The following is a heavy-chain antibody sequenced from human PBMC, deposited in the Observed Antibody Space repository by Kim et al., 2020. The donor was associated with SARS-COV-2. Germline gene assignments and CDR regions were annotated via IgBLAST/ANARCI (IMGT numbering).Heavy chain of an antibody. CDR2: ISWNSGSI. Sequence: GGSLRLSCAASGFTFDDYAMHWVRQAPGKGLEWVSGISWNSGSIGYADSVKGRFTISRDNAKNSLYLQMNSLRAEDTALYYCAKVRQGYYDSSGYYFDYWGQGTLVTVSS. D-gene: IGHD3-22*01. CDR1: GFTFDDYA. CDR3: AKVRQGYYDSSGYYFDY. V-gene: IGHV3-9*01. J-gene: IGHJ4*02.